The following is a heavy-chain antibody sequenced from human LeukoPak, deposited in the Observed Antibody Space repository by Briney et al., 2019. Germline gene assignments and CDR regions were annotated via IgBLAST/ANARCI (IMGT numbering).Heavy chain of an antibody. V-gene: IGHV3-30*04. Sequence: PGGSLRLSCAASGFTFSSYAMHWVRQAPGKGLEWVAVISYDGSNKYYADSVKGRFTISRDNSKNTLYLQMNSLRAEDTAVYYCAAGEGICSSTSCYTVWFDPWGQGTLVTVSS. J-gene: IGHJ5*02. CDR1: GFTFSSYA. D-gene: IGHD2-2*02. CDR3: AAGEGICSSTSCYTVWFDP. CDR2: ISYDGSNK.